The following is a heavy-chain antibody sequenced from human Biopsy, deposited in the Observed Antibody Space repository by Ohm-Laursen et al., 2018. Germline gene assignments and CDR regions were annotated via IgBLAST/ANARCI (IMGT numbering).Heavy chain of an antibody. J-gene: IGHJ6*02. CDR2: ISFDGSDQ. CDR1: RFTFSTYG. Sequence: SLRLSCAASRFTFSTYGMHWVRQAPGKGLAWVAVISFDGSDQKYADSVKGRFIISRDNSKNTLYLQMNSLRAEDTAVFYCVKDRGAAGTDYYYGMDVWGQGTTVTVSS. CDR3: VKDRGAAGTDYYYGMDV. D-gene: IGHD3-10*01. V-gene: IGHV3-30*18.